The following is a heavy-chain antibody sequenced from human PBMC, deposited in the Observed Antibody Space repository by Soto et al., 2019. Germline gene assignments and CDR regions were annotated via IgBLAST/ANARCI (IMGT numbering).Heavy chain of an antibody. CDR3: ARACSGSCFDY. D-gene: IGHD2-15*01. Sequence: GGSLRLSCAASGFTFSSYAMHWVRQAPGKGLEWGAVITFDGSNKYYADSVKGRFTFSRDNSKNTLYLQMNSLRADDTAVYYCARACSGSCFDYWGQGTLVTVSS. CDR1: GFTFSSYA. J-gene: IGHJ4*02. V-gene: IGHV3-30-3*01. CDR2: ITFDGSNK.